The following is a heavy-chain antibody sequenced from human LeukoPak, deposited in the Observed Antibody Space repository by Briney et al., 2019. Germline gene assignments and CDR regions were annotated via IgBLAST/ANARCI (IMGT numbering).Heavy chain of an antibody. Sequence: GGSLRLSCVASGFSFSTYSMHWVRQAPGKGLEGVSSISSSSTYIYYADSVKGRFTISRDNAKNSLYLHMSSLRAEDTAVYFCASQKPFTYWGQGTLVTVSS. V-gene: IGHV3-21*01. CDR2: ISSSSTYI. CDR1: GFSFSTYS. D-gene: IGHD1-14*01. J-gene: IGHJ4*02. CDR3: ASQKPFTY.